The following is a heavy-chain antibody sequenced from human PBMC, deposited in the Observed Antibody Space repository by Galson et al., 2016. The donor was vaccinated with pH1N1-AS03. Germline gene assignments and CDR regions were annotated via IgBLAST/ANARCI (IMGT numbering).Heavy chain of an antibody. J-gene: IGHJ3*02. V-gene: IGHV2-5*02. Sequence: PALVKPTQTLTLTCSLSGVSVPSSGLAVGWFRLPPGKALEWLALIYWDDAKPFSPSLRNRLTITEDTSRNQAVLTVTNVDPLDTATYFCALPNSWGNAFEIWGPGTMVTVAS. D-gene: IGHD3-16*01. CDR1: GVSVPSSGLA. CDR3: ALPNSWGNAFEI. CDR2: IYWDDAK.